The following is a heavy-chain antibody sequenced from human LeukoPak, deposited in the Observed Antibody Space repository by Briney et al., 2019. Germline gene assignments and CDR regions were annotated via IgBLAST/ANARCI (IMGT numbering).Heavy chain of an antibody. CDR1: GFTFSSYW. Sequence: GGSLRLSCAASGFTFSSYWMSWVRQAPGKGLEWVANIKQDGSEKYYVDSVKGRFTISRDNAKNSLYLQMNSLRAEDTAVYYCAKVVPLAYCGGDCYPGAFDIWGQGTMVTVSS. V-gene: IGHV3-7*01. CDR3: AKVVPLAYCGGDCYPGAFDI. CDR2: IKQDGSEK. J-gene: IGHJ3*02. D-gene: IGHD2-21*02.